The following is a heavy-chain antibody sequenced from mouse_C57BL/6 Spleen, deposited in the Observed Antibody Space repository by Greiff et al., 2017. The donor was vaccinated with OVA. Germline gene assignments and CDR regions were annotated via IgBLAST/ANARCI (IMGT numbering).Heavy chain of an antibody. J-gene: IGHJ4*01. CDR1: GFSLTSYG. Sequence: QVQLKESGPGLVQPSQRLSIPCTVSGFSLTSYGVHWVRQPPGKGLEWLGVIWSGGSTDYNAAFISRLSISKDNSKSQVFFKMNSLQADDTAIYYCAKGKLFHAMDYWGQGTSVTVSS. CDR2: IWSGGST. D-gene: IGHD1-1*02. V-gene: IGHV2-4*01. CDR3: AKGKLFHAMDY.